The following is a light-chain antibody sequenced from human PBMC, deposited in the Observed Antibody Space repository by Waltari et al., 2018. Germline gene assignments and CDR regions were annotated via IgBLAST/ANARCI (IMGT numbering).Light chain of an antibody. CDR3: QQSYSTPYT. Sequence: DIQMTQSPSSLSASVGDRVTITCRASQSISIYLNWYQQRPRKAPKLLIYTASSLQSGVPSRFSGSGSGTEFTLTVSSVQPEDFATYYCQQSYSTPYTFGQGTKLEIK. CDR1: QSISIY. CDR2: TAS. J-gene: IGKJ2*01. V-gene: IGKV1-39*01.